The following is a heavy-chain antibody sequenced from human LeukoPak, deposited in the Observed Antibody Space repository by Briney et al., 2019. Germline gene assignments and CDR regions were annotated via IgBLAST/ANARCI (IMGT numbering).Heavy chain of an antibody. J-gene: IGHJ4*02. Sequence: PSETLSLTCTVSGASISGYYWSWIRQPPGKRLEWIGYIISTGTINYNPSLKSRVTISIDTSKNQLSLQLTSVTAADTAVYYCARRRDLYSGSYYPFDYWGQGTLVTVSS. V-gene: IGHV4-59*01. D-gene: IGHD1-26*01. CDR1: GASISGYY. CDR2: IISTGTI. CDR3: ARRRDLYSGSYYPFDY.